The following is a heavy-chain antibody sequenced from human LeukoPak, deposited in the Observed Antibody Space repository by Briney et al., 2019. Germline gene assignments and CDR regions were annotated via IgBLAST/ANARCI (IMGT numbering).Heavy chain of an antibody. Sequence: GGSLRLSCAASGFTFDDYGMNWVRQAPGKGLEWVSGINWSGGSIGYADSVKGRFTISRDNAKNSLYLQMNSLRAEDTALYFCARVRVVWDLYDVFDIWGQGTMVIVS. D-gene: IGHD1-26*01. CDR2: INWSGGSI. J-gene: IGHJ3*02. V-gene: IGHV3-20*04. CDR3: ARVRVVWDLYDVFDI. CDR1: GFTFDDYG.